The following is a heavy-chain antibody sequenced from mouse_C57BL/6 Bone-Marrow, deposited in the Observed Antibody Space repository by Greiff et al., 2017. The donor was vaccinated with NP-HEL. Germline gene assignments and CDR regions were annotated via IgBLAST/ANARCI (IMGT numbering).Heavy chain of an antibody. CDR2: IDPSDSYT. V-gene: IGHV1-69*01. Sequence: QVQLQQPGAELVMPGASVKLSCKASGYTFTSYWMHWVKQRPGQGLEWIGEIDPSDSYTTYNQKFKGKSTLTVDKSSSTAYMQLSSLTSEDSAVYYCAREDITTVVHFDYWGQGTTLTVSS. CDR1: GYTFTSYW. J-gene: IGHJ2*01. CDR3: AREDITTVVHFDY. D-gene: IGHD1-1*01.